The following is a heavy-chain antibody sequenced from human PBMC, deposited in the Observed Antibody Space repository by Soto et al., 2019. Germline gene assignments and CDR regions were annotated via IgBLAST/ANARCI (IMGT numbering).Heavy chain of an antibody. D-gene: IGHD1-26*01. CDR1: GYSFTSYW. CDR2: IYPGDSDT. V-gene: IGHV5-51*01. J-gene: IGHJ6*02. CDR3: ARDPNIVGATHGGYYYYYGMDV. Sequence: GESLKISCKGAGYSFTSYWIGWVRQMPGKGLEWMGIIYPGDSDTRYSPSFQGQVTISADKSISTAYLQWSSLRAEDTAVYYCARDPNIVGATHGGYYYYYGMDVWGQGTTVTVSS.